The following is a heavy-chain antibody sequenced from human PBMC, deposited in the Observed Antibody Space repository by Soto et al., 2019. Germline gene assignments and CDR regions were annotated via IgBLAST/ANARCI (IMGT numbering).Heavy chain of an antibody. CDR3: ASYSSGTRGSVDP. D-gene: IGHD3-22*01. Sequence: SETLSLTCTVCGGSISSYYWSWIRQPPGKGLEWIGYIYYSGSTNYNPSLKSRVTISVDTSKNQFSLKLSSVTAADTAVYYCASYSSGTRGSVDPWGQGTLVTVSS. J-gene: IGHJ5*02. CDR2: IYYSGST. V-gene: IGHV4-59*01. CDR1: GGSISSYY.